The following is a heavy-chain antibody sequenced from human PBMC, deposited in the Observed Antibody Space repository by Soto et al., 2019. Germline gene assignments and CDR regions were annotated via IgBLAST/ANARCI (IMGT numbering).Heavy chain of an antibody. Sequence: QVQLVQSGAEVKKPGASVKVSCKASGYTFTSYAMHWVRQAPGQRLEWMGWINAGNGNTKYSQKFQGRVTITRDTSASTAYMELSSLRSEDTAVYYCARLPHYYDSSGYYYRGAFEIWGQGTMVTVSS. CDR3: ARLPHYYDSSGYYYRGAFEI. D-gene: IGHD3-22*01. J-gene: IGHJ3*02. CDR2: INAGNGNT. V-gene: IGHV1-3*01. CDR1: GYTFTSYA.